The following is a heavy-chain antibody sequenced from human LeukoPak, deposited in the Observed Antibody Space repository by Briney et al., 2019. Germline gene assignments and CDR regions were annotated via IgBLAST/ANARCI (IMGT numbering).Heavy chain of an antibody. Sequence: PGGSLRLSCAASGFTFSSYSMNWVRQAPGKGLEWVSSISSSSSYIYYADSVKGRFTISRDNAKNSLYLQMNSLRAEDAALYYCAKDSTHFQFDYWGQGTLVTVSS. V-gene: IGHV3-21*04. J-gene: IGHJ4*02. CDR1: GFTFSSYS. D-gene: IGHD2-2*01. CDR2: ISSSSSYI. CDR3: AKDSTHFQFDY.